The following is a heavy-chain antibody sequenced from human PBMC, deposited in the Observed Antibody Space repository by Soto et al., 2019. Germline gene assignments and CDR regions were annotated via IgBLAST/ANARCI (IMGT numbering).Heavy chain of an antibody. D-gene: IGHD3-3*01. Sequence: SVKVSCKASGYTFTSYAMHWVRQAPGQRLEWMGWINAGNGNTKYSQKFQGRVTITRDTSASTAYMELSSLRSEDTAVYYCARIKPLRFLEWLPLGMDVWGQGTTVTVSS. V-gene: IGHV1-3*01. CDR2: INAGNGNT. J-gene: IGHJ6*02. CDR3: ARIKPLRFLEWLPLGMDV. CDR1: GYTFTSYA.